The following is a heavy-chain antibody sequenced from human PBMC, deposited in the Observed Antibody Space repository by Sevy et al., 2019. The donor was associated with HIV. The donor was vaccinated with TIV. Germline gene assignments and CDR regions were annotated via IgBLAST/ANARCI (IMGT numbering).Heavy chain of an antibody. CDR3: ARDITTVRGVPRWFDP. D-gene: IGHD3-10*01. CDR1: GCTFITYA. J-gene: IGHJ5*02. Sequence: AAVKVSCKASGCTFITYARNWVRQAPGQGLEWMGWIKTNTGNPTYAQGFTGRFVFSLDTSVSTAYLQISSLKAEDTAVYYCARDITTVRGVPRWFDPWGQGTLVTVSS. V-gene: IGHV7-4-1*02. CDR2: IKTNTGNP.